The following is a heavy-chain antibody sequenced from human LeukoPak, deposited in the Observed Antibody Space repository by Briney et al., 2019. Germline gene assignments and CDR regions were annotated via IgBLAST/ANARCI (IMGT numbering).Heavy chain of an antibody. V-gene: IGHV3-23*01. CDR1: GFIFSSYA. CDR3: AKDVYYYDSSGYSIDY. Sequence: PGGSLRLSCAASGFIFSSYAMSWVHQAPGKGLEWVSAISGSGGSTYYADSVKGRFTISRDNSKNTLYLQMNSLRAEDTAVYYCAKDVYYYDSSGYSIDYWGQGTLVTVSS. D-gene: IGHD3-22*01. CDR2: ISGSGGST. J-gene: IGHJ4*02.